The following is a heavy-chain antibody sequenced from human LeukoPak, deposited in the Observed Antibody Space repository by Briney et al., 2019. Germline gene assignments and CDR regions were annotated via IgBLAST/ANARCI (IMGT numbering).Heavy chain of an antibody. J-gene: IGHJ3*02. Sequence: NPGGSLRLXCAASGFTFSSYSMNWVRQAPGKGLEWVSSISSSSSYIYYADSVKGRFTISRDNAKNSLYLQMNSLRAEDTAVYYCARPHYGDFGDDAFDIWGQGTMVTVSS. V-gene: IGHV3-21*01. CDR3: ARPHYGDFGDDAFDI. CDR2: ISSSSSYI. CDR1: GFTFSSYS. D-gene: IGHD4-17*01.